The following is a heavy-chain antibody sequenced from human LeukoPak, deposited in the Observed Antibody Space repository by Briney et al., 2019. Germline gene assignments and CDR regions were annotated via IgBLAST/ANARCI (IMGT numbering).Heavy chain of an antibody. J-gene: IGHJ3*02. CDR2: ISSSSSYI. CDR3: ARDFHRYYYDTSGYSCSVI. CDR1: GFTFSSNS. Sequence: GGSLRLTCAASGFTFSSNSKYWVCNAPPQGLEWVSSISSSSSYIYYEDSVKGRFTISRGSAKNSLYLQMNSLRAEDTAVYFCARDFHRYYYDTSGYSCSVIWRQGTMVTVSS. V-gene: IGHV3-21*01. D-gene: IGHD3-22*01.